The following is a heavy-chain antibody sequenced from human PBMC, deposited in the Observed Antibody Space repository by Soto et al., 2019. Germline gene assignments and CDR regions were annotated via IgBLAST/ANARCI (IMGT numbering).Heavy chain of an antibody. CDR3: TRGIAAAAGGMDV. CDR2: IRSKANSYAT. D-gene: IGHD6-13*01. V-gene: IGHV3-73*01. J-gene: IGHJ6*02. Sequence: GGSLRLSCAASGFTFSSYAMHWVRQAPGKGLEWVGRIRSKANSYATAYAASVKGRFTISRDDSKNTAYLQMNSLKTEDTAVYYCTRGIAAAAGGMDVWGQGTTVTVSS. CDR1: GFTFSSYA.